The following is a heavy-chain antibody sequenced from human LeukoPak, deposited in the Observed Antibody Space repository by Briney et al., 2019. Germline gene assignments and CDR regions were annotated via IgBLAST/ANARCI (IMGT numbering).Heavy chain of an antibody. CDR2: IIPILGIA. D-gene: IGHD4-17*01. CDR1: GGTFSSYA. J-gene: IGHJ6*02. V-gene: IGHV1-69*04. CDR3: ARTTVTTVYYYGMAV. Sequence: SVKVSCKASGGTFSSYAISWVRQAPGRGLKWMGRIIPILGIANYAQKFQGRVTITADKSTSTAYMELSSLRSEDTAVYYCARTTVTTVYYYGMAVWGQGTTVTVSS.